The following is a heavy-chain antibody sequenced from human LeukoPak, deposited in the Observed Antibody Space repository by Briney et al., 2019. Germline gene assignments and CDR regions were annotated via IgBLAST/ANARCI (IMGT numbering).Heavy chain of an antibody. Sequence: SETLSLTCAVYGGSFSGYYWSWIRQPPGKGLERIGEINHSGSTNYNPSLKSRVTISVDTSKNQFSLKLSSVTAADTAVYYCARDLPLLRGLDSWGPGTLVTVSP. J-gene: IGHJ4*02. D-gene: IGHD3-3*01. V-gene: IGHV4-34*01. CDR3: ARDLPLLRGLDS. CDR1: GGSFSGYY. CDR2: INHSGST.